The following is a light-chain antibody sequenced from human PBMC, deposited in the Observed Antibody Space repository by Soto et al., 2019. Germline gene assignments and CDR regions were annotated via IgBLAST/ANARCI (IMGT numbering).Light chain of an antibody. Sequence: DILMTQSPSTLSASVGDRVTITCRASQSISNYLAWYQQKPGKAPKLLICDASSLESGVPSRFSGTGFGTEFTLTISSLQPDDFATYYCQQYNSYSSFGPGTKVDIK. CDR3: QQYNSYSS. V-gene: IGKV1-5*01. J-gene: IGKJ3*01. CDR1: QSISNY. CDR2: DAS.